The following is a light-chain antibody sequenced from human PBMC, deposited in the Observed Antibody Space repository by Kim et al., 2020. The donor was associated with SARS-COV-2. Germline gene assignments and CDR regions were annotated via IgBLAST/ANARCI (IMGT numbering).Light chain of an antibody. Sequence: EIVLTQSPGTMSLSPGERVTLSCRASQSVTSSYLAWYQQKPGQPPRLLIYGASRRATGIPDRFSGSGSGTDFTLTISRLEPEDFAVYYCQQYDNSPQTFGQGTKVEIK. CDR1: QSVTSSY. CDR3: QQYDNSPQT. V-gene: IGKV3-20*01. CDR2: GAS. J-gene: IGKJ1*01.